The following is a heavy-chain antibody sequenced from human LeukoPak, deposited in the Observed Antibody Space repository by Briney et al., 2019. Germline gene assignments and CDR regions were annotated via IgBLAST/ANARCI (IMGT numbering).Heavy chain of an antibody. V-gene: IGHV3-30*03. J-gene: IGHJ4*02. CDR2: ISYDGSNK. CDR1: GFTFSSYG. D-gene: IGHD3-22*01. CDR3: ARSRGRGSSGYYNIFDY. Sequence: GRSLRLSCAASGFTFSSYGMHWVRQAPGKGLEWVAVISYDGSNKYYADSVKGRFTISRDNSKNTLYLQMNSLRAEDTAVYYCARSRGRGSSGYYNIFDYWGQGTLVTVSS.